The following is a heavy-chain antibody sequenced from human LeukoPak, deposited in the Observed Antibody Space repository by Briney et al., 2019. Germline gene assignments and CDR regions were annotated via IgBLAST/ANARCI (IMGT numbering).Heavy chain of an antibody. J-gene: IGHJ4*01. CDR2: IRQDGNEK. CDR3: ARDGTAPGLYFDL. D-gene: IGHD1/OR15-1a*01. Sequence: GGSLRLSCAVSGFIFTSYWMNWVRQAPGKGLEWVASIRQDGNEKSYVDSVKGRFTISRDNTKHSLYLQMSSLRAEDTAVYYCARDGTAPGLYFDLWGQGTLVTVSS. CDR1: GFIFTSYW. V-gene: IGHV3-7*01.